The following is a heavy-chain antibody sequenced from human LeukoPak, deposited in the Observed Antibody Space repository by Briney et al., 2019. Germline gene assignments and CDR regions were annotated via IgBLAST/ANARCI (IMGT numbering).Heavy chain of an antibody. CDR1: GFTFSSYV. J-gene: IGHJ4*02. V-gene: IGHV3-23*01. D-gene: IGHD3-22*01. CDR2: ISASGGST. CDR3: AKDLGDSGGYNPFDF. Sequence: PGGSLRLSCAASGFTFSSYVMSWVRQAPGKGLEWVSFISASGGSTYYAGSVKGRFTISRDNSKNTLFLQMSSLRAEDTAVYYCAKDLGDSGGYNPFDFWGQGTLVTVPS.